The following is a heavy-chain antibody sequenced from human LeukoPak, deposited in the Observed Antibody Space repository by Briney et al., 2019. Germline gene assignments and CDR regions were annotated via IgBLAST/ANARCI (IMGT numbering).Heavy chain of an antibody. D-gene: IGHD2-2*01. CDR1: GFTFSSYA. V-gene: IGHV3-30*04. J-gene: IGHJ4*02. CDR2: TSYDGSNK. CDR3: ARDFVSRGYCSSTSCYDEVGYFDY. Sequence: GGSLRLSCAASGFTFSSYAMHWVRQAPGKGLEWVAVTSYDGSNKYYADSVKGRFTISRDNSKNTLYLQMNSLRAEDTAVYYCARDFVSRGYCSSTSCYDEVGYFDYWGQGTLVTVSS.